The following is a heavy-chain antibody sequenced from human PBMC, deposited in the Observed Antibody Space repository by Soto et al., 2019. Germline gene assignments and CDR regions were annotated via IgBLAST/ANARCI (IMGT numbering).Heavy chain of an antibody. D-gene: IGHD2-15*01. J-gene: IGHJ6*02. CDR2: ISGSRRTI. CDR3: ARDHCSGGSCTHYYYYGMDV. Sequence: GGSLRLSCAASGFTFVNYEMNWVRQGPGRGLEWVSYISGSRRTIYYADSVKGRFTISRDNAKNSLYLQMNSLRAEDTAVYYCARDHCSGGSCTHYYYYGMDVWGQGTTVTVSS. V-gene: IGHV3-48*03. CDR1: GFTFVNYE.